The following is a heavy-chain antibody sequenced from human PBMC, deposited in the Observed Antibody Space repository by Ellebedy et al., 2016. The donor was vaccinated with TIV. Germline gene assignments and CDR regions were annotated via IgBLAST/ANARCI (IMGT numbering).Heavy chain of an antibody. CDR1: GGSISSDNW. D-gene: IGHD6-19*01. CDR3: ARGFPAAWELAGA. Sequence: GSLRLSXAVSGGSISSDNWWSWVRQPPGKGLEWIGEIYHSGSTNYNPSLESRVTMSLDTSENQFSLKLNSVNVADTAVYYCARGFPAAWELAGAWGQGIPVTVSS. CDR2: IYHSGST. V-gene: IGHV4-4*02. J-gene: IGHJ4*02.